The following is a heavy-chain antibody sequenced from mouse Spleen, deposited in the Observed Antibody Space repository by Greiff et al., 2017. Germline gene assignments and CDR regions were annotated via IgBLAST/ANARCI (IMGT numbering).Heavy chain of an antibody. Sequence: EVQLQQSGPGLVKPSQSLSLTCSVTGYSITSGYYWNWIRQFPGNKLEWMGYISYDGSNNYNPSLKNRISITRDTSKNQFFLKLNSVTTEDTATYYCARDKGDYFSGAYWGQGTLVTVSA. CDR2: ISYDGSN. CDR3: ARDKGDYFSGAY. J-gene: IGHJ3*01. V-gene: IGHV3-6*02. D-gene: IGHD1-1*01. CDR1: GYSITSGYY.